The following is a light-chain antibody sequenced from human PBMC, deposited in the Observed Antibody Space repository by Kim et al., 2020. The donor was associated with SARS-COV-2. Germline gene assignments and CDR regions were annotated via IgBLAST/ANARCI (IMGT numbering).Light chain of an antibody. CDR2: EVS. Sequence: GQSVTISCTGTSSDVGGYNYVSWYQQHPGNAPKLMIYEVSKRPSGVPDRFSGSTSGTTASLTVSGLQAEDETDYYCSSYAGSNNLVFGGGTQLTVL. CDR3: SSYAGSNNLV. CDR1: SSDVGGYNY. V-gene: IGLV2-8*01. J-gene: IGLJ2*01.